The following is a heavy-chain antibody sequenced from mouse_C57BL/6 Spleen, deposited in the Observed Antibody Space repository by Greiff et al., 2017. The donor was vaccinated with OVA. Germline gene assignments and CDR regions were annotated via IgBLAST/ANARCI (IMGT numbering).Heavy chain of an antibody. CDR1: GYTFTSYW. J-gene: IGHJ2*01. D-gene: IGHD1-1*01. Sequence: QVQLQPPWAELVKPGASVKLSCKASGYTFTSYWMHWVKQRPGRGLEWIGRIDPNSGGTKYNEKFKSKATLTVDKSSSTAYMQLSSLTSEDSAVYYCARGGTTVVEDGDDWGQGTTLTVSS. CDR3: ARGGTTVVEDGDD. CDR2: IDPNSGGT. V-gene: IGHV1-72*01.